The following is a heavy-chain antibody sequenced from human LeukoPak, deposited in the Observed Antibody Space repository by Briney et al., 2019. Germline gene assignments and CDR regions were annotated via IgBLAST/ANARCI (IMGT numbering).Heavy chain of an antibody. D-gene: IGHD3-3*01. CDR2: IYYSGST. J-gene: IGHJ4*02. CDR1: GGSISSYY. CDR3: ASRSSIWSGYQDTLYYFDS. Sequence: PSETLSLTCTVSGGSISSYYWSWIRQPSGKRLEWIGHIYYSGSTNYNPSLKSRVTISVDTSKNQFSLKLSSVTAADTAVCYCASRSSIWSGYQDTLYYFDSWGQGTLVTVSS. V-gene: IGHV4-59*01.